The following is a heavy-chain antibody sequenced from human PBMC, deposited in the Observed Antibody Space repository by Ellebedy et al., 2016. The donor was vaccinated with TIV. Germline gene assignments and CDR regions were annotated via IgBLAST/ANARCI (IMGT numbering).Heavy chain of an antibody. Sequence: PGGSLRLSCAASGFTVSSSFMSWVRQAPGKGLEWVSVIYTDGGTNYTDSVLGRFDISRDSSKNTLYLQMNSQRADDTAVYYCARDPRGGGDYGDNWFDPWGQGTLVTVSS. CDR3: ARDPRGGGDYGDNWFDP. CDR1: GFTVSSSF. V-gene: IGHV3-66*01. J-gene: IGHJ5*02. D-gene: IGHD4-17*01. CDR2: IYTDGGT.